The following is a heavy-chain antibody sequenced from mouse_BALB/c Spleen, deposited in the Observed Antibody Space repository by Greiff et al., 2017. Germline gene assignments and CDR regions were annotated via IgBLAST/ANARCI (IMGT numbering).Heavy chain of an antibody. J-gene: IGHJ2*01. V-gene: IGHV1-87*01. CDR3: ARYGNYAVDY. Sequence: VQLQQSGAELARPGASVKLSCKASGYTFTSYWMQWVKQRPGQGLEWIGAIYPGDGDTRYTQKFKGKATLTADKSSSTAYMQLSSLASEDSAVYYYARYGNYAVDYWGQGTTLTVSS. D-gene: IGHD2-1*01. CDR2: IYPGDGDT. CDR1: GYTFTSYW.